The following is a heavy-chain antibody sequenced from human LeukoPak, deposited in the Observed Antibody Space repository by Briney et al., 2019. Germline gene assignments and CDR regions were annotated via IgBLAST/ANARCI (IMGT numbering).Heavy chain of an antibody. J-gene: IGHJ5*02. CDR2: ISAYNGNT. D-gene: IGHD6-6*01. Sequence: GASVKVSCKASGGTFSSYAISWVRQAPGQGLEWMGWISAYNGNTNHAQKLQGRVTMTTDTSTSTAYMELSSLRSEDTAVYYCATVKGPKYSSPYNWFDPWGQGTLVTVSS. CDR1: GGTFSSYA. CDR3: ATVKGPKYSSPYNWFDP. V-gene: IGHV1-18*01.